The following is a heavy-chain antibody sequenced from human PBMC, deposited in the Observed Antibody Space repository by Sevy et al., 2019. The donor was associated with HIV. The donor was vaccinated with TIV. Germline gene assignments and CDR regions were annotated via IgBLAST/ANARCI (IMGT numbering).Heavy chain of an antibody. V-gene: IGHV3-21*01. CDR3: ARVVAYCSGGSCFPGYYYGMDV. D-gene: IGHD2-15*01. J-gene: IGHJ6*02. Sequence: GGSLRLACSASGFTFSGSALHWVRQAPGKGLEWVSSISSSSNYISYADSMKGRLTISRDNAKNSLYLQMNSLRAEDTAVYYCARVVAYCSGGSCFPGYYYGMDVWGQGTTVTVSS. CDR2: ISSSSNYI. CDR1: GFTFSGSA.